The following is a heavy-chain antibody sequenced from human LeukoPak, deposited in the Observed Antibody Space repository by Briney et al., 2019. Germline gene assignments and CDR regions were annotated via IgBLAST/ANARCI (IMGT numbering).Heavy chain of an antibody. V-gene: IGHV3-72*01. D-gene: IGHD1-26*01. CDR3: ARARYSANDYSDY. CDR1: GFTFSDHY. J-gene: IGHJ4*02. CDR2: IRNKANSYTT. Sequence: GGSLRLSCAASGFTFSDHYMDWVRQAPGKGLEWVGRIRNKANSYTTEYAASVKGRFTISRDDSKNSLYLQMSSLKNEDTALYYCARARYSANDYSDYWGQGTLVTVSS.